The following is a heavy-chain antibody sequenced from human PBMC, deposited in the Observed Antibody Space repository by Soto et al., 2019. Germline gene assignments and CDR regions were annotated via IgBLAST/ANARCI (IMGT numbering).Heavy chain of an antibody. CDR1: GFTFSSYA. CDR2: ISYDGSNK. Sequence: GGSLRLSCAASGFTFSSYAMHGVRQAPGKGLEWVAVISYDGSNKYYADSVKGRFTISRDNSKNTLYLQMNSLRAEDTAVYYCARDLDYGDYVFYFDYWGQGTLVTVSS. CDR3: ARDLDYGDYVFYFDY. V-gene: IGHV3-30-3*01. J-gene: IGHJ4*02. D-gene: IGHD4-17*01.